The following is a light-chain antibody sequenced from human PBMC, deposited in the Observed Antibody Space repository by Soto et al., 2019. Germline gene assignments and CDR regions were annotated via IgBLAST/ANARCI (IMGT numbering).Light chain of an antibody. J-gene: IGLJ1*01. CDR3: SSYTVSGSYV. V-gene: IGLV2-14*03. Sequence: QSVLTQPASVSGSPGQSITISCSGTSSDVGRYNAVFWYQQHPGKVPQLMIYDVSIRPSGISDRFSASKSGNMASLTISGLQAEDEADYYCSSYTVSGSYVFGTGTKLTVL. CDR2: DVS. CDR1: SSDVGRYNA.